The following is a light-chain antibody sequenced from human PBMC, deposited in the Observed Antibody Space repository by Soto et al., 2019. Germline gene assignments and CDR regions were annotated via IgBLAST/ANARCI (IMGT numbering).Light chain of an antibody. CDR2: EVS. CDR1: SSDVGIYKY. Sequence: QSALTQPASVSGSPGQSVTISCTGTSSDVGIYKYVSWYQQHPGKVPKLIIYEVSNRPSGVSNRFSGSDSGKTASLTISGLQAEDEADYYCSSYTSSSTLDVVFGSGTKLTVL. J-gene: IGLJ2*01. CDR3: SSYTSSSTLDVV. V-gene: IGLV2-14*01.